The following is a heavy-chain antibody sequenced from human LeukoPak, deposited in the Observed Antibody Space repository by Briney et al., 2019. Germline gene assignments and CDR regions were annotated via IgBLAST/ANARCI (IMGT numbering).Heavy chain of an antibody. J-gene: IGHJ5*02. V-gene: IGHV4-39*07. Sequence: SETLSLICTVSGGSISSSSYYWGWIRQPPGKGLEWIGTLYYTGNTYYNPSLQSRVTISEDTSKNQFSLKLSSVTAADTAVYYCARVYSSGWYKDWFDTWGQGTLVTVSS. CDR1: GGSISSSSYY. CDR2: LYYTGNT. CDR3: ARVYSSGWYKDWFDT. D-gene: IGHD6-19*01.